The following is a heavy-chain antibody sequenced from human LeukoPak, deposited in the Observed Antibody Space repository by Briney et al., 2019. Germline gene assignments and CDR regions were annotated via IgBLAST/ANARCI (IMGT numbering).Heavy chain of an antibody. V-gene: IGHV3-30*14. Sequence: PGGSLRLSCAASGFTFSSYAMHWVRQAPGKGLEWVAVISYDGSNKYYADSVKGRFTISRDNSKNTLYLQMNSLRAEDTAVYYCARASYYYDSSGYHLGAFDIWGQGTMVTVSS. CDR2: ISYDGSNK. CDR3: ARASYYYDSSGYHLGAFDI. J-gene: IGHJ3*02. CDR1: GFTFSSYA. D-gene: IGHD3-22*01.